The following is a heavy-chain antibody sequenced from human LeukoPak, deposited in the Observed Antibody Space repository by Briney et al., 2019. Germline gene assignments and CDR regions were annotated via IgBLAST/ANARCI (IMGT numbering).Heavy chain of an antibody. Sequence: PSETLSLTCGVNGGTFNGYYWGWIRQPPGKGLEWIGSIYYSGSTYYNPSLKSRVTISVDTSKNQFSLKLSSVTAADTAVYYCARGGGDGYPFDYWGQGTLVTVSS. CDR2: IYYSGST. CDR3: ARGGGDGYPFDY. D-gene: IGHD5-24*01. J-gene: IGHJ4*02. V-gene: IGHV4-34*01. CDR1: GGTFNGYY.